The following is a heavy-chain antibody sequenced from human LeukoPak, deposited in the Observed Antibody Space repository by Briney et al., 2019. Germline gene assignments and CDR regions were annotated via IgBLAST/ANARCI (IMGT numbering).Heavy chain of an antibody. CDR2: IIPIFGTA. CDR3: ATRGRDGYTRSFDY. D-gene: IGHD5-24*01. J-gene: IGHJ4*02. CDR1: GGTFSSYA. Sequence: ASVKVSCKASGGTFSSYAISWVRQAPGQGLEWMGGIIPIFGTANYAQKFQGRVTITADESTSTAYMELSSLRSEDTAVYYCATRGRDGYTRSFDYWGQGTLVTVSS. V-gene: IGHV1-69*13.